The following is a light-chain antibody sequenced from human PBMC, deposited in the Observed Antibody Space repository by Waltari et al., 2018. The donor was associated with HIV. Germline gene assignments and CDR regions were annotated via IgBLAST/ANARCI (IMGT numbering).Light chain of an antibody. CDR1: NSDVGAYHY. V-gene: IGLV2-11*01. J-gene: IGLJ3*02. CDR3: CSYAGSYTWV. CDR2: DVT. Sequence: QSALPQPRSVSGSPGQSVTMSCTGTNSDVGAYHYVSWYQQYPGTAPRLIVHDVTQRPSGVPDRFSGSKSGNTASLTISGLQAEDEADYYCCSYAGSYTWVFGEGTKLTVL.